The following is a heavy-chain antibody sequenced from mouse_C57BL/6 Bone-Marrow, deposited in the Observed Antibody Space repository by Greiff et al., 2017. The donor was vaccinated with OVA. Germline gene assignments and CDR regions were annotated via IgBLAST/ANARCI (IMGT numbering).Heavy chain of an antibody. CDR1: GFSLTSYA. CDR2: IWTGGGT. D-gene: IGHD2-3*01. CDR3: ARIYDGYYGFAY. V-gene: IGHV2-9-1*01. Sequence: VKVVESGPGLVAPSQSLSITCTVSGFSLTSYAISWVRQPPGKGLEWLGVIWTGGGTNYNSALKSRLSISKDNSKSQVFLKMNSLQTDDTARYYCARIYDGYYGFAYWGQGTLVTVSA. J-gene: IGHJ3*01.